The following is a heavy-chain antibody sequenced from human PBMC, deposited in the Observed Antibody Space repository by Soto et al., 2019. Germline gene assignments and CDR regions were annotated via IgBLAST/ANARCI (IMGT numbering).Heavy chain of an antibody. Sequence: GDSVKVSCKASGGTFSSYAISWVRQAPGQGLEWMGGIIPIFGTANYAQKFQGRVTITADESTSTAYMELSSLRSEDTAVYYCARDRFAGGGAFDIWGQGTMVTVSS. CDR3: ARDRFAGGGAFDI. V-gene: IGHV1-69*13. CDR1: GGTFSSYA. J-gene: IGHJ3*02. CDR2: IIPIFGTA. D-gene: IGHD3-16*01.